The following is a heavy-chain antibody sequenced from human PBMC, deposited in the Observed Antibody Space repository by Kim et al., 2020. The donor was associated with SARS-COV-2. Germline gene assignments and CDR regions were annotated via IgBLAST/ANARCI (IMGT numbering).Heavy chain of an antibody. Sequence: GGSLRLSCDASGFDFSVYGMHWVRQAPGEGLDWLSFISYDGSSQYYADSVKGRFSISRDNSENTVYLEMHNLRAEDTAVYYCAKQFLRYFDWLATNYFDYWGRGTLVTVSS. CDR2: ISYDGSSQ. D-gene: IGHD3-9*01. CDR3: AKQFLRYFDWLATNYFDY. J-gene: IGHJ4*02. V-gene: IGHV3-30*18. CDR1: GFDFSVYG.